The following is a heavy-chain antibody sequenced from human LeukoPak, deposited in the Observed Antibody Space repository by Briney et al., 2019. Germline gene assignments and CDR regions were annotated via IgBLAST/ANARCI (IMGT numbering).Heavy chain of an antibody. Sequence: PSQSLSLTCTVSGGSISSGSYYWTWIRQPAGKGLEWIGHLYTSGTTSYNPSLQSRVTISADTSRHQFSLRLTSVTAADTAVYYCARAGGSVGWYGTIDSWGQGTLVTVSS. CDR2: LYTSGTT. J-gene: IGHJ4*02. D-gene: IGHD6-19*01. CDR1: GGSISSGSYY. V-gene: IGHV4-61*09. CDR3: ARAGGSVGWYGTIDS.